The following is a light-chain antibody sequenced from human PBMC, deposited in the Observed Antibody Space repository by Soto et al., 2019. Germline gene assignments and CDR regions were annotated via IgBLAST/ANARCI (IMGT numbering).Light chain of an antibody. CDR1: HSISSW. CDR3: QQYNSYPT. J-gene: IGKJ4*01. CDR2: KAS. V-gene: IGKV1-5*03. Sequence: DIQMTQSPSTLSASVGDRVTITCRASHSISSWVAWYQQKPGKAPKILIYKASSLESGVPSRFSGSGSGTEFTITISRLQPDDLATYYCQQYNSYPTFGGGTKVEIK.